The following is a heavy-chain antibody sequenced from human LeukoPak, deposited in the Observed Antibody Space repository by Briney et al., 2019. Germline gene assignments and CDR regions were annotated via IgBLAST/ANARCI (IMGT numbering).Heavy chain of an antibody. Sequence: GGSLRLSCAASGFTFSSYAMSWVRQAPGKGLEWVSAISGSGGSTYYADSVKGRFTISRDNSKNTLYLQMNSLRAEDTAVYYCAKVVPRRTTGTTGPIDYWGQGTLVTVSS. D-gene: IGHD1-1*01. CDR1: GFTFSSYA. J-gene: IGHJ4*02. CDR2: ISGSGGST. CDR3: AKVVPRRTTGTTGPIDY. V-gene: IGHV3-23*01.